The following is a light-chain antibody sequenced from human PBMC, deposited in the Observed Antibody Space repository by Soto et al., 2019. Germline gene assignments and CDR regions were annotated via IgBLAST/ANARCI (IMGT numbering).Light chain of an antibody. CDR1: SSDVGGYNY. V-gene: IGLV2-14*01. Sequence: QSVLTQFASVSGSPGQSITICCSGTSSDVGGYNYVSWYQQHPGKAPKLIIYDVSNRPSGVSTRFSGSKSGNTASLTISGLQAEDEADYSCSSYTSTNSWVFGGGTKLTVL. J-gene: IGLJ3*02. CDR2: DVS. CDR3: SSYTSTNSWV.